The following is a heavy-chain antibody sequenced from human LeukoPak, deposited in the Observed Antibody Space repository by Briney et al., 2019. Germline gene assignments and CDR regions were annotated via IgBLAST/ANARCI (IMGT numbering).Heavy chain of an antibody. J-gene: IGHJ4*02. Sequence: SETLSLTCTVSGGSISSGGYYWSWIWQPPGKGLEWIGYIYHSGSTYYNPSLKSRVTISVDRSKNQFSLKLSSVTAADTAVYYCARSPGTYFEYWGQGTLVTVSS. CDR2: IYHSGST. V-gene: IGHV4-30-2*01. D-gene: IGHD1-7*01. CDR1: GGSISSGGYY. CDR3: ARSPGTYFEY.